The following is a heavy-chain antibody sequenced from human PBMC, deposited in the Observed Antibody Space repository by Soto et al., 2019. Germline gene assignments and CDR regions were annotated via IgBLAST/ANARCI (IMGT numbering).Heavy chain of an antibody. D-gene: IGHD3-10*01. CDR3: ARHNPPFLYGSGPWDV. CDR2: IYSGGRT. CDR1: GGSISNSY. Sequence: QVQLQESGPGLMRPSETLSLTCTVSGGSISNSYWSWIRLSPGKGLEWIGYIYSGGRTNYIPSFESGVTKSVDTSNIPFSLKLIYLIAAYTDIYYCARHNPPFLYGSGPWDVWGQGTTVTVSS. J-gene: IGHJ6*02. V-gene: IGHV4-59*08.